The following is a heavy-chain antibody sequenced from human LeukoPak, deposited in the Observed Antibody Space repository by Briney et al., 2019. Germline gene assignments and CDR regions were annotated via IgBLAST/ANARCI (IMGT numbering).Heavy chain of an antibody. CDR3: ARASPGGLRSYYFDY. Sequence: GGSLRLSCAASGFTFSSYGMHWVRQAPGKGLEWVAVIWYDGSNKYYADSVKGRFTISRDNSKNTLYLQMNSLRAEDTAVYYCARASPGGLRSYYFDYWGQGTLVTVSS. CDR2: IWYDGSNK. D-gene: IGHD5-12*01. J-gene: IGHJ4*02. V-gene: IGHV3-30*19. CDR1: GFTFSSYG.